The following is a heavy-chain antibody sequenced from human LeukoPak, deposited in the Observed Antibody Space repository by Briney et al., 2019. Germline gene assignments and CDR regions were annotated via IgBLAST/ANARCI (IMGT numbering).Heavy chain of an antibody. CDR2: INPNSGDT. Sequence: ASVKVSCKASGYTFTGYYMHWGRQAPGQELEWMRWINPNSGDTKYSQKFQGRVTMTRDKSISTAYMELSRLRSDDTAVYYCATQRGSYLWGTDFDYWGQGTLVTVSS. D-gene: IGHD3-16*01. V-gene: IGHV1-2*02. CDR3: ATQRGSYLWGTDFDY. CDR1: GYTFTGYY. J-gene: IGHJ4*02.